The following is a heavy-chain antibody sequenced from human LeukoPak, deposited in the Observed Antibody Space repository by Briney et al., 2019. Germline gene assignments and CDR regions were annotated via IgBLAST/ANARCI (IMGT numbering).Heavy chain of an antibody. CDR1: GGSFSGYY. J-gene: IGHJ5*02. D-gene: IGHD2-2*01. CDR3: ARGPLYCSSTSCYSWFDP. V-gene: IGHV4-34*01. CDR2: INHSGST. Sequence: PSETLSLTCAVYGGSFSGYYWSWIRQPPGKGLEWIGEINHSGSTNYNPSLKSRVTISVDTSKNQFSLKLSSVIAADTAVYYCARGPLYCSSTSCYSWFDPWGQGTLVTVSS.